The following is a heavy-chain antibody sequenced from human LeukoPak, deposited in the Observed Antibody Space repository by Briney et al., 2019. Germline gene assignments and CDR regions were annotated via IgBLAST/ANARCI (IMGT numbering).Heavy chain of an antibody. CDR2: IKQDGSEK. J-gene: IGHJ4*02. D-gene: IGHD3-10*01. V-gene: IGHV3-7*01. CDR1: GFTFSSYW. CDR3: ARGTYGSGNYYGDF. Sequence: GGSLRLSCAASGFTFSSYWMSWVRQAPGKGLEWVANIKQDGSEKSYVDSVKGRFTISRDNARNSLSLQMNSLRAEDTAIYHCARGTYGSGNYYGDFWGQGTLVTVSS.